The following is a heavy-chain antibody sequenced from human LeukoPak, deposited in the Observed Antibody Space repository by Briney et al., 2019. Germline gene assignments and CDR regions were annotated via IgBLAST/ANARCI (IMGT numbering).Heavy chain of an antibody. CDR1: GGSISSYY. CDR2: TYYSGST. V-gene: IGHV4-59*01. J-gene: IGHJ6*02. D-gene: IGHD6-13*01. CDR3: AREGRYSSSWGYYYYGMDV. Sequence: SETLSLTCTVSGGSISSYYWSWIRQPPGKGLEWIGYTYYSGSTNYNPSLKSRVTISVDTSKNQFSLKLSSVTAADTAVYYCAREGRYSSSWGYYYYGMDVWGQGTTVTVSS.